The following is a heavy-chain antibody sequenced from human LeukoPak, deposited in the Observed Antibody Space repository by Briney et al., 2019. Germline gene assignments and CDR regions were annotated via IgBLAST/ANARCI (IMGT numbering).Heavy chain of an antibody. V-gene: IGHV4-61*02. J-gene: IGHJ4*02. Sequence: TLSLTCTVSGDSLSSGSSYWSWIRQPAGKGLEWIERIYTSGRTNYKPSLKGRVTISVDTSKNQFSLKLSSVTAADTAVYYCARGLDYWGQGTLVTVSS. CDR3: ARGLDY. CDR2: IYTSGRT. CDR1: GDSLSSGSSY.